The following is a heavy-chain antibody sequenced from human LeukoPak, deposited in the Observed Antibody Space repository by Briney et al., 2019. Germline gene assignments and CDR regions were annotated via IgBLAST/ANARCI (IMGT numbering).Heavy chain of an antibody. CDR2: IRYDGSNK. D-gene: IGHD6-25*01. J-gene: IGHJ4*02. CDR1: GFTFSSYG. V-gene: IGHV3-30*02. CDR3: ARGRWGSGYYFDY. Sequence: PGGSLRLSCAASGFTFSSYGMHWVRQAPGKGLEWVAFIRYDGSNKYYADSVKGRFTISRDNAKNSLYLQMSSLRAEDTAAYYCARGRWGSGYYFDYWGQGTLVTVSS.